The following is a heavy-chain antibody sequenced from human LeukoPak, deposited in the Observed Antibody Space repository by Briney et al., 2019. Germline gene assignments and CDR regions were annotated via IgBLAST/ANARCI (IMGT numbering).Heavy chain of an antibody. CDR1: GFTFSSYA. CDR3: AFDRRELPQIYYYSYGMDV. CDR2: ISHDGSNK. V-gene: IGHV3-30*03. D-gene: IGHD1-26*01. J-gene: IGHJ6*02. Sequence: GGSLRLSCAASGFTFSSYAMHWVRQAPGKGLEWVAVISHDGSNKYYADSVKGRLTISRDNSKNTLYLQMNSLRAEDTAVYYCAFDRRELPQIYYYSYGMDVWGQGTTVTVSS.